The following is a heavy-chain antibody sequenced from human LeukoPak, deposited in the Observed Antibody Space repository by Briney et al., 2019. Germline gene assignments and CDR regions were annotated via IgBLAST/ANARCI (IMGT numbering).Heavy chain of an antibody. CDR3: ARALYSSGLFDY. Sequence: RASVKVSCKAFGYTFTSNYMHWVRQAPGQGPEWMGVISPSGGSTTYAQKFQGRVTLTRDMSTSTAYMELSSLRSEDTAVYYCARALYSSGLFDYWGQGTLVIVSS. D-gene: IGHD6-19*01. CDR2: ISPSGGST. V-gene: IGHV1-46*01. J-gene: IGHJ4*02. CDR1: GYTFTSNY.